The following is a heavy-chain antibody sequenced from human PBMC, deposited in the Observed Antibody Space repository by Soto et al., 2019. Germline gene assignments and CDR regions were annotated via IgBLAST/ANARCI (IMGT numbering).Heavy chain of an antibody. J-gene: IGHJ6*02. D-gene: IGHD2-8*01. Sequence: SETLSLTCTVSGGSISSSSYYWGWIRQPPGKGLEWIGNIYYSGSTYYNLALKSRVTISVDTSKNQFSLKLSSVTAADTAVYYCARDIMGTNYYYYGMDVWGQGTTVT. CDR1: GGSISSSSYY. V-gene: IGHV4-39*07. CDR3: ARDIMGTNYYYYGMDV. CDR2: IYYSGST.